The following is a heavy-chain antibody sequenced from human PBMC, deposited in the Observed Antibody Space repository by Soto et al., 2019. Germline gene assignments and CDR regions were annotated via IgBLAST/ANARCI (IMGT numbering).Heavy chain of an antibody. CDR1: GFTVSSNY. J-gene: IGHJ4*02. Sequence: EVQLVESGGGLVQPGGSLRLSCEASGFTVSSNYMSWVRQAPGKGLEWVSVIYSGGNTYYADSVKGRFTISRDNSKNTLYLQMNSLRAEDTAVYYCARKEGYCSSTICQIGRYFDYWGQGTLVTVSS. V-gene: IGHV3-66*01. CDR2: IYSGGNT. CDR3: ARKEGYCSSTICQIGRYFDY. D-gene: IGHD2-2*01.